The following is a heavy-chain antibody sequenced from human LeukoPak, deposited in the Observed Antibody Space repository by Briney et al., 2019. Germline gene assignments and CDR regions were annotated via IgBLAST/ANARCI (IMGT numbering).Heavy chain of an antibody. J-gene: IGHJ4*02. CDR1: GYTFTSYA. D-gene: IGHD3-9*01. Sequence: ASVKVSCKASGYTFTSYAMNWVRQAPGQGLEWMGRINTNTGNPTYAQGFTGRFVFSLDTSVSTAYLQISSLKAEDTAVYYCALLQAKDYDILTGPIDYWGQGTLVTVSS. V-gene: IGHV7-4-1*02. CDR3: ALLQAKDYDILTGPIDY. CDR2: INTNTGNP.